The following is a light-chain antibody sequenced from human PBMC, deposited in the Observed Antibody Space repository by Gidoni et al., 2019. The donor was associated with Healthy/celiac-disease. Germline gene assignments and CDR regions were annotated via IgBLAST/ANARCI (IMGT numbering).Light chain of an antibody. CDR1: QSVSSSY. CDR2: GAS. Sequence: PGERVTLSCRASQSVSSSYLTWYQQKPGQAPRLLIYGASTRATGIPARFSGSGSGTDFTLTISSLQPEDFAVYYCQQDYNLPGTFGQXTKVEIK. V-gene: IGKV3D-7*01. J-gene: IGKJ1*01. CDR3: QQDYNLPGT.